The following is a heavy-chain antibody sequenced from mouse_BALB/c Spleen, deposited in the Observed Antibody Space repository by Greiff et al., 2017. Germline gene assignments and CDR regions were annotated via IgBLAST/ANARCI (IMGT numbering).Heavy chain of an antibody. CDR2: INSNGGST. J-gene: IGHJ4*01. V-gene: IGHV5-6-3*01. D-gene: IGHD1-2*01. CDR3: ARVPYYGYFYAMDY. Sequence: EVKLMESGGGLVQPGGSLKLSCAASGFTFSSYGMSWVRQTPDKRLELVATINSNGGSTYYPDSVKGRFTISRDNAKNTLYLQMSSLKSEDTAMYYCARVPYYGYFYAMDYWGQGTSVTVSS. CDR1: GFTFSSYG.